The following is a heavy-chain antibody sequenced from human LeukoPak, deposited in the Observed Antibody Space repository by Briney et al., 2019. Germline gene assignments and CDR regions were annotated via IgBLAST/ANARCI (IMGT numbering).Heavy chain of an antibody. CDR3: TRGSYDF. D-gene: IGHD3-10*01. J-gene: IGHJ4*02. CDR2: IRSKALSDAP. V-gene: IGHV3-73*01. CDR1: GFSFSDST. Sequence: GGSLKLSCVASGFSFSDSTMHWVRQASGKGLERVGRIRSKALSDAPGYASSVKGRFTISRDDSLNTVYLQMNSLRTEDTALYYCTRGSYDFWGQGTLVTVSS.